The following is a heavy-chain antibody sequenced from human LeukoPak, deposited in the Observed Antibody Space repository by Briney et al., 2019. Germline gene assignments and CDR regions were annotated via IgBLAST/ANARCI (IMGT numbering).Heavy chain of an antibody. CDR1: GGTFSSYA. Sequence: SVKVSCKASGGTFSSYAISWVRQAPGQGFEWMGGIIPIFGTADYAQKFQGRVTITADQSTSTIYMALSSLKSEDTATYYCTTRACHAGGCSSSFYYYYGLHFWGQGTTVSVSS. D-gene: IGHD3-16*01. CDR3: TTRACHAGGCSSSFYYYYGLHF. V-gene: IGHV1-69*13. J-gene: IGHJ6*02. CDR2: IIPIFGTA.